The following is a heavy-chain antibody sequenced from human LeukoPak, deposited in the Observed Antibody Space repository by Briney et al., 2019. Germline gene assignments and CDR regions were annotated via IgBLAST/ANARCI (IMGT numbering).Heavy chain of an antibody. D-gene: IGHD5/OR15-5a*01. Sequence: ASVKVSFTASGYTFTVYYMHWVRQGPGQGLEWMGWINPNSGGTNYAKNFQGRVTMTSDTSISTAYMELSSLRSDDTAVYYCATARDRNSVYSSLDYWGQGTLVTVSS. V-gene: IGHV1-2*02. CDR3: ATARDRNSVYSSLDY. J-gene: IGHJ4*02. CDR1: GYTFTVYY. CDR2: INPNSGGT.